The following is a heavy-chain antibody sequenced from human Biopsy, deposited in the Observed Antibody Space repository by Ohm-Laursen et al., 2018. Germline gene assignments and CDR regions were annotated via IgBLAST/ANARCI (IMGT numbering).Heavy chain of an antibody. CDR3: ARHGSQGYCTGGSCVDY. V-gene: IGHV4-59*08. CDR1: RDSISNYY. D-gene: IGHD2-15*01. J-gene: IGHJ4*02. Sequence: GTLSLTCTVSRDSISNYYWTWIRQSPGKGLEWIGYIYYTGSPNYNPSVKSRVTIPVDTSKNQFSLKLSSATAADTAVFYCARHGSQGYCTGGSCVDYWGQGALVTVSS. CDR2: IYYTGSP.